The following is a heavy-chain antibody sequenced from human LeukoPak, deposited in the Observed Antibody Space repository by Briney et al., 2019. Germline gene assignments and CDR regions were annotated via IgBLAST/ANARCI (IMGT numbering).Heavy chain of an antibody. V-gene: IGHV4-59*01. CDR3: ARDRTDYYGSGSYQNWFDP. CDR2: IYYSGST. J-gene: IGHJ5*02. D-gene: IGHD3-10*01. CDR1: GGSISSYY. Sequence: SETLSLTCTVSGGSISSYYWSWIRQPPGKGLEWIGYIYYSGSTNYNPSLKSRVTISVDTSKNQFSLKLSSVTAADTAVYYCARDRTDYYGSGSYQNWFDPWGQGTLVTVSS.